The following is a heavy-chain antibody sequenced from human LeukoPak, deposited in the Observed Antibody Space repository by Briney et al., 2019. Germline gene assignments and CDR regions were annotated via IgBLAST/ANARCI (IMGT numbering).Heavy chain of an antibody. V-gene: IGHV4-34*01. D-gene: IGHD3-22*01. CDR3: ARKGSSGYPRSWFDP. CDR2: INHSGST. J-gene: IGHJ5*02. Sequence: SETLSLTCAVYGGSFSGYYWSWIRQPPGKGLEWIGEINHSGSTNYNPSLKSRVTISVDTSKNQFSLKLSSVTAADTAVYYCARKGSSGYPRSWFDPWGQGTLVTVSS. CDR1: GGSFSGYY.